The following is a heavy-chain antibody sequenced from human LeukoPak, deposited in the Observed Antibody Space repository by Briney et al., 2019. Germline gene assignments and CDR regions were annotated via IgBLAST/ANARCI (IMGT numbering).Heavy chain of an antibody. Sequence: PGGSLRLSCAASGFTFSSYEMNWVRQAPGKGLEWVSYISSSGSTIYYADSVKGRFTISRDNAKNSLYLQMNSLRAEDTAVYYCARSLHYYDSSGYYFGYWGQGTLVTVSS. CDR3: ARSLHYYDSSGYYFGY. V-gene: IGHV3-48*03. D-gene: IGHD3-22*01. CDR2: ISSSGSTI. J-gene: IGHJ4*02. CDR1: GFTFSSYE.